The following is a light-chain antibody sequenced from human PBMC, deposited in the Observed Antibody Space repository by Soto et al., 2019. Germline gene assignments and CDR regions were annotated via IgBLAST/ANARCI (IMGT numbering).Light chain of an antibody. CDR2: DVT. Sequence: QSALTQPPSVSGSPGQSVAISCTGSSSDVGSNNRVSWYHQPPGTAPKLIIYDVTNRPSGVPDRFSGSKSGNTASLTISGLQAEDEADYYCSSYPTSNTYVFGTGTKLTVL. V-gene: IGLV2-18*02. CDR1: SSDVGSNNR. J-gene: IGLJ1*01. CDR3: SSYPTSNTYV.